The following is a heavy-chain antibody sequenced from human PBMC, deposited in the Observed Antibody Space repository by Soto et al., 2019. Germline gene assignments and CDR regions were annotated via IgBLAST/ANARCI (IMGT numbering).Heavy chain of an antibody. CDR1: GGSISSSSDY. Sequence: PSETLSLTCTVSGGSISSSSDYWGWIRQPPGKGLDWIGSIYYSGSTYYNPSLKSRVTISVDTSNNQFSLKLSSVTASDTAVYYCARHDYYASGTYYWGQGTLVTVSS. D-gene: IGHD3-10*01. CDR2: IYYSGST. J-gene: IGHJ4*02. CDR3: ARHDYYASGTYY. V-gene: IGHV4-39*01.